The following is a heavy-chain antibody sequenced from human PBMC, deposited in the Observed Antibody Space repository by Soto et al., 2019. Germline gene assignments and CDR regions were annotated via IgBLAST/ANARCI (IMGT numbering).Heavy chain of an antibody. Sequence: QVQIQQWGAGLLKPSETLSLTCAVYGGSFSAYYWSWIRQPPGKGLAWIVEISHSGSTNFNPSLKSRVTMSVDTSKKQLSLKVSSVTAADTAVYYCARSSKFDPWGPGTLVTVSS. CDR2: ISHSGST. J-gene: IGHJ5*02. CDR1: GGSFSAYY. CDR3: ARSSKFDP. V-gene: IGHV4-34*01.